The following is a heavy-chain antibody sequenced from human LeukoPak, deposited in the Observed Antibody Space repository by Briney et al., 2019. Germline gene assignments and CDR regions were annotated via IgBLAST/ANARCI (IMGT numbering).Heavy chain of an antibody. CDR1: GFTFDDYG. V-gene: IGHV3-20*04. CDR3: AREGGGTPMIRYFYYYYGMDV. Sequence: GGSLILSCAASGFTFDDYGMSWVRHAPGKGLEWVSGINWNGGSTGYADSVKGRFTISRDNAKNSLYLQMNSLRAEDTALYYCAREGGGTPMIRYFYYYYGMDVWGQGTTVTVSS. D-gene: IGHD1-1*01. J-gene: IGHJ6*02. CDR2: INWNGGST.